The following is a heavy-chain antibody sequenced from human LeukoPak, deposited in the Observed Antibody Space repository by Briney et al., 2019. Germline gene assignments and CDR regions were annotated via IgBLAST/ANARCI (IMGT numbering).Heavy chain of an antibody. CDR2: IYTSGSA. CDR1: GGSISSYY. V-gene: IGHV4-4*07. D-gene: IGHD4-23*01. CDR3: ARVIGDYGGNSYYFDY. J-gene: IGHJ4*02. Sequence: SETLSLTCTVSGGSISSYYWSWIRQPAGKGLEWIGRIYTSGSANYNPSLKSRVTISVDTSKNQFSLKLSSVTAADTAMYYCARVIGDYGGNSYYFDYWGQGTLVTVSS.